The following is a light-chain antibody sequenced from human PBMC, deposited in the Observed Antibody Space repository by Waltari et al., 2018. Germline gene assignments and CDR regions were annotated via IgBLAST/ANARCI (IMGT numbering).Light chain of an antibody. J-gene: IGLJ2*01. CDR3: CSYADSFTV. CDR1: TSTIRDYHL. CDR2: DVT. Sequence: QSPLTHPRAVSRSPGQPFTISCPVSTSTIRDYHLFAWYQYHPGKAPRLLIHDVTKRPSGVPDRFSGSKSGDTASLTISGLQAEDEAEYYCCSYADSFTVFGGGTKLTVL. V-gene: IGLV2-11*01.